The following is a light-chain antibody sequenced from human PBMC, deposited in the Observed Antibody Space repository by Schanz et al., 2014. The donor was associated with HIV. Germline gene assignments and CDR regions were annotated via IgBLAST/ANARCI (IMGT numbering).Light chain of an antibody. CDR1: SSNIGSVYD. CDR2: ANS. J-gene: IGLJ3*02. V-gene: IGLV1-40*01. CDR3: GTWDSNLMVGV. Sequence: QSVLTQPPSVSGAPGQRVTISCTGSSSNIGSVYDIHWYQQLPGTAPKHLIFANSDRPSGVPDRFSGSKSGASATLDITGLQTGDEADYYCGTWDSNLMVGVFGGGTKVTVL.